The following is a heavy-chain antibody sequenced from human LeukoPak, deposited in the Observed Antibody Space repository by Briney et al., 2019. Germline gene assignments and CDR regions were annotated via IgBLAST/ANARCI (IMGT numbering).Heavy chain of an antibody. CDR1: GFTFSSYG. CDR3: AREGSLPLDY. V-gene: IGHV3-33*01. D-gene: IGHD1-14*01. CDR2: IWYDGSNK. J-gene: IGHJ4*02. Sequence: GRSLRPSCAASGFTFSSYGMHWVRQAPGKGLEWVAVIWYDGSNKYYADSVKGRFTISRDNSKNTLYLQMNSLRAEDTAVYYCAREGSLPLDYWGQGTLVTVSS.